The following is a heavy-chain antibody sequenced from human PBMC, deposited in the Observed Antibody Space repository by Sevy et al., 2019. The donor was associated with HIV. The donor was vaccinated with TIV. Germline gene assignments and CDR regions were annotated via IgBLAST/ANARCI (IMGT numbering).Heavy chain of an antibody. CDR3: TTSYDFWSGYYII. CDR1: GFTFSNAW. V-gene: IGHV3-15*01. CDR2: IKSKTDGGTT. D-gene: IGHD3-3*01. Sequence: GGSLRLSCAASGFTFSNAWMSWVRQAPGKGLEWVGRIKSKTDGGTTDYAAPVKGRFTISRDDSKNTLYLQMNSLKTEDAAVYYCTTSYDFWSGYYIIWGQGTLVTVSS. J-gene: IGHJ4*02.